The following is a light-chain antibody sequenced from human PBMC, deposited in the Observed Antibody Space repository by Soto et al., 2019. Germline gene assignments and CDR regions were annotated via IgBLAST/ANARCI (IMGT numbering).Light chain of an antibody. J-gene: IGKJ1*01. CDR3: QQYYSTCT. V-gene: IGKV4-1*01. CDR2: WAS. Sequence: DIVMTQSPDSLAVSLGERATINCKSSQSVLYSSNNKNYLAWYQQKPGQPPKLLIYWASTRESGVPDRFSGSGSGPDFTLTISSLQDEDVAVYYWQQYYSTCTFGQRNKVEIK. CDR1: QSVLYSSNNKNY.